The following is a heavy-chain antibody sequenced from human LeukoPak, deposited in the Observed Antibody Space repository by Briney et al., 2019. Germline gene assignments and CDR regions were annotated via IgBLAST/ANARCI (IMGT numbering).Heavy chain of an antibody. CDR1: GFTFSSYS. CDR3: AAIPGTVELDY. J-gene: IGHJ4*02. Sequence: GGSLRLSCAASGFTFSSYSMNWVRQAPGRGLEWVSSISSSSSYIYYADSVKGRFTISRDNAKNSLYLQMNSLRAENTAVYYCAAIPGTVELDYWGQGTLVTVSS. D-gene: IGHD1-26*01. V-gene: IGHV3-21*01. CDR2: ISSSSSYI.